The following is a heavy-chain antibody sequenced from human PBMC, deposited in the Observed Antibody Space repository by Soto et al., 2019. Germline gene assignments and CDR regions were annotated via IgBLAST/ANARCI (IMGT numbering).Heavy chain of an antibody. Sequence: EVQLVESGGGLIQPGGSLRLSCVASGLSVSSDYMSWVRQTPGKGLEWVSVLYSGGNTYYADAVKGRFTISRDNSKNTLFLQMNGLRADDTAVYYCASEPNAYGSLVAFDIWGQETMVTVSS. CDR3: ASEPNAYGSLVAFDI. V-gene: IGHV3-53*01. J-gene: IGHJ3*02. CDR1: GLSVSSDY. CDR2: LYSGGNT. D-gene: IGHD2-8*01.